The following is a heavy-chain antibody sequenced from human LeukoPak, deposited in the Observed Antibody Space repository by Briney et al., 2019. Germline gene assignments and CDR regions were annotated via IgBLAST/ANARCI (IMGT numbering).Heavy chain of an antibody. V-gene: IGHV3-30-3*01. CDR2: ISYDGYYK. J-gene: IGHJ4*02. D-gene: IGHD4-23*01. CDR3: ASAGAVTASFVG. Sequence: GRSLRLSCAASRFTFRTYTMHWVRHAPGKGLEWVASISYDGYYKYYADSVKGPFIISRDNSKNTLYLQITRLRADVTAVYYCASAGAVTASFVGWGEATPVTASS. CDR1: RFTFRTYT.